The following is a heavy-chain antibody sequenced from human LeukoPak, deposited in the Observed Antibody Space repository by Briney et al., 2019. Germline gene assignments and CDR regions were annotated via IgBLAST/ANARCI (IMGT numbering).Heavy chain of an antibody. V-gene: IGHV4-59*11. CDR3: ARDLVTVTKGFDI. Sequence: SETLSLTCAVSGDSFSSHYWTWIWQPPGRGLEWIGYISYIGTTNYNPSLKSRVTISIDTSKNQFSLKLSSVTTADTAVYYCARDLVTVTKGFDIWGLGTMVSVSS. D-gene: IGHD4-17*01. CDR2: ISYIGTT. CDR1: GDSFSSHY. J-gene: IGHJ3*02.